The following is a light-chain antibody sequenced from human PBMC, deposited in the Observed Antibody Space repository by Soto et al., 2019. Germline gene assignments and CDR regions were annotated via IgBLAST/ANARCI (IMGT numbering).Light chain of an antibody. CDR3: SSYTTSNTGV. V-gene: IGLV2-14*03. Sequence: QPASVSGSPGQSITISCTGTSSDVGAYKYVSWYQQHPGKAPKLMIFDVSNRPSGVSSRFSGSKSGNTASLTISGLQTEDEADYYCSSYTTSNTGVFGGGTKLTVL. J-gene: IGLJ2*01. CDR2: DVS. CDR1: SSDVGAYKY.